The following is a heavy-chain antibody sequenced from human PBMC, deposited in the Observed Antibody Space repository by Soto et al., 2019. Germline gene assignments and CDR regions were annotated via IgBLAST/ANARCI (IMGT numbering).Heavy chain of an antibody. D-gene: IGHD3-22*01. V-gene: IGHV1-8*01. CDR2: MNPNSGNT. CDR1: GYTFTSYD. J-gene: IGHJ4*02. Sequence: ASVNVSCKASGYTFTSYDINWVRQATGQGLEWMGWMNPNSGNTGYAQKFQGRVTMTRNTSISTAYMELSSLRSEDTAVYYCARGPYYYDSSGYYYLRYFDYWGQGTLVTVSS. CDR3: ARGPYYYDSSGYYYLRYFDY.